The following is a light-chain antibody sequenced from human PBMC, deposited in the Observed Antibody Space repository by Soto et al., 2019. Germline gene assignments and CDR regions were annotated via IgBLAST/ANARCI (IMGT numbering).Light chain of an antibody. J-gene: IGKJ4*01. V-gene: IGKV3-20*01. CDR3: QQYGYSPT. CDR1: QSVSSK. CDR2: AAS. Sequence: EIVLTQSPATLSVSPGEGASLSCRSSQSVSSKLAWYQQKPGQAPRLLIYAASSRSTGIPDRFSGSGSGTDFTLTISRLEPEDFAVYYCQQYGYSPTFGGGTK.